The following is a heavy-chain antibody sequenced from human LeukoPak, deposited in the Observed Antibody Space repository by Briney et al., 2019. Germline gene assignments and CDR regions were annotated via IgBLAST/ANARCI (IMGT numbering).Heavy chain of an antibody. Sequence: SETLSLTCSASGGSVGSNYWSWVRQPPRKGLEWIGYISYSGDTKYNPSLKSRLSMSVDTSKNQCSLMLTSVTAADTAVYYCARGSGWYPHWGQGTLVTVSS. CDR3: ARGSGWYPH. V-gene: IGHV4-59*02. CDR1: GGSVGSNY. CDR2: ISYSGDT. D-gene: IGHD6-19*01. J-gene: IGHJ1*01.